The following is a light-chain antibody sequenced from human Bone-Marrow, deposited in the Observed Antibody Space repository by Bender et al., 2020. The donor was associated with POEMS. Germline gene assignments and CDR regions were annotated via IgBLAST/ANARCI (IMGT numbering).Light chain of an antibody. J-gene: IGLJ3*02. Sequence: QSVLTQAPSASGSPGQSITISCTGTSSDVGAYNYVSWYQQHPGKAPKLIIYDVTDRPSGVSSRFSGSKSGNTASLTISGLQAEDEADYFCSSYTALTTAVFGGGTRLTVL. V-gene: IGLV2-14*03. CDR1: SSDVGAYNY. CDR3: SSYTALTTAV. CDR2: DVT.